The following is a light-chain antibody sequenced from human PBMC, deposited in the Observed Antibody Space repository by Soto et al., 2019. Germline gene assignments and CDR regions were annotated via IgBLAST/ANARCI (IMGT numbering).Light chain of an antibody. V-gene: IGKV3-15*01. CDR3: QQYDNWPPLT. CDR1: QSVHSS. CDR2: GAS. Sequence: EIVMTQSPATLSVSPGERATLSCRASQSVHSSLAWYQQRPGQAPRLLISGASTRATGVPVRFSGSGYGTEFTLTISSLQSEDFAVYYCQQYDNWPPLTFGGGTKVEIK. J-gene: IGKJ4*01.